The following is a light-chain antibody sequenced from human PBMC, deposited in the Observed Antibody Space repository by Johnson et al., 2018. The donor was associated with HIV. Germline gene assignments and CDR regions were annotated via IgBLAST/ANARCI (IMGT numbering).Light chain of an antibody. CDR3: ATWDTSLSAGGV. CDR1: SSNIGNNY. V-gene: IGLV1-51*01. CDR2: DNN. Sequence: VLTQPPSVSAAPGQKVTISCSGSSSNIGNNYVSWYQQLPGTAPKLLIYDNNKRPSGIPDRFSASTSGTSATLGITGLPTGDEADYYCATWDTSLSAGGVFGTGTKVTVL. J-gene: IGLJ1*01.